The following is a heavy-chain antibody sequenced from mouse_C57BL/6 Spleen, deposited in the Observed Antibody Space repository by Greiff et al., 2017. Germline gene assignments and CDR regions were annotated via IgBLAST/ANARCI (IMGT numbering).Heavy chain of an antibody. D-gene: IGHD3-2*02. J-gene: IGHJ3*01. CDR2: IYPGSGST. CDR3: ARKETAQSPGFAY. CDR1: GYTFTSYW. Sequence: QVQLQQPGAELVKPGASVKMSCKASGYTFTSYWITWVKQRPGQGLEWIGDIYPGSGSTNYNEKFKSKATLTVDTSSSTAYLQLSSLTSEDSAVYYCARKETAQSPGFAYWGQGTLVTVSA. V-gene: IGHV1-55*01.